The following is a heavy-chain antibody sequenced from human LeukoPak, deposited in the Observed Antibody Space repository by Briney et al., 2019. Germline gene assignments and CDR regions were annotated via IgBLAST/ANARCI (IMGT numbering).Heavy chain of an antibody. CDR2: TKSKRDGGTT. Sequence: GGSLRLSCAASGFTFSSYWMSWVRQAPGKGLEWVGHTKSKRDGGTTEYAAPVKGRFTISRDDSKNTLYLQMNRLKIEDTAVYYCTAYYYDTSGLLQFYYWGQGTLVTVSS. CDR3: TAYYYDTSGLLQFYY. J-gene: IGHJ4*02. D-gene: IGHD3-22*01. V-gene: IGHV3-15*01. CDR1: GFTFSSYW.